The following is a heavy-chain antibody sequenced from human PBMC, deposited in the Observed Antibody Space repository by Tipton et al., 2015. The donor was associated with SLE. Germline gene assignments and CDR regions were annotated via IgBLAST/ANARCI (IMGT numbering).Heavy chain of an antibody. CDR1: SGSISTYH. CDR2: IHHSGSI. CDR3: ARHLYNIGWNHFDY. J-gene: IGHJ4*02. D-gene: IGHD6-19*01. V-gene: IGHV4-59*08. Sequence: LRLSCTISSGSISTYHWSWLRQPPGKGLEWIGYIHHSGSINYNPPLRSQVTMSMDTSKNQFSLRLSSVTAADTAVYYCARHLYNIGWNHFDYWGPGTLVTVSS.